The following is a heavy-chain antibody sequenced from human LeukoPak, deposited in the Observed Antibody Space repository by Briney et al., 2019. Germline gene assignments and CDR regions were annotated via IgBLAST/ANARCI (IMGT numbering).Heavy chain of an antibody. CDR3: ARDGSGYEAFDI. V-gene: IGHV3-48*01. D-gene: IGHD3-3*01. J-gene: IGHJ3*02. CDR1: GFTFSSYS. Sequence: GRSLRLSCAASGFTFSSYSMNWVRQAPGKGLEWVAYISSSSSTIYYAVSVKGRFTISRDNAKNSLYLQMNSLRAEDAAVYYCARDGSGYEAFDIWGQGTMVTVSS. CDR2: ISSSSSTI.